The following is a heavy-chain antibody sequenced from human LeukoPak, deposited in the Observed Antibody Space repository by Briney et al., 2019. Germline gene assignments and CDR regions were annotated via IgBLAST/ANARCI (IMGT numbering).Heavy chain of an antibody. V-gene: IGHV3-7*01. Sequence: GGSLRLSCAASGFTFSNYWMSWVRQPPGKGLEWVAHIKPDGSEKYYVDSVKGRFTISRDNAKNSLYLQMNSLRAEDTAVYYCARDRQQLERGYFQHWGQGTLVTVSS. CDR3: ARDRQQLERGYFQH. J-gene: IGHJ1*01. CDR1: GFTFSNYW. CDR2: IKPDGSEK. D-gene: IGHD6-13*01.